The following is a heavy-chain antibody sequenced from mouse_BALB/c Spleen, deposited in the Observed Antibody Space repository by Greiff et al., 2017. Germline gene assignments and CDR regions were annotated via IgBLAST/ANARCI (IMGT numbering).Heavy chain of an antibody. CDR3: ARGGVTTRYYYAMDY. J-gene: IGHJ4*01. CDR1: GFTFSSYT. D-gene: IGHD2-1*01. Sequence: EVKLVESGGGLVQPGGSLKLSCAASGFTFSSYTMSWVRHTPEKRLEWVAYISNGGGSTYYPDTVKGRFTISRDNAKNTLYLQMSSLKSEDTSMYYCARGGVTTRYYYAMDYWGQGTSVTVSS. V-gene: IGHV5-12-2*01. CDR2: ISNGGGST.